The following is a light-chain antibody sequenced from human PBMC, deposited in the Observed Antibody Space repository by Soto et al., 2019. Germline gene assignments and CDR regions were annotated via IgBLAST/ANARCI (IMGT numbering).Light chain of an antibody. CDR2: SDT. Sequence: QSVLTQPPSASGTPGQRVTMSCSGGSSNIGSNTVSWYQHLPGTAPQLLIYSDTQRASGVADRFSGSKSGTSASLAISGLLSYDEADYYCDEWDDRLNGALFGTGTKVTDL. J-gene: IGLJ1*01. CDR3: DEWDDRLNGAL. CDR1: SSNIGSNT. V-gene: IGLV1-44*01.